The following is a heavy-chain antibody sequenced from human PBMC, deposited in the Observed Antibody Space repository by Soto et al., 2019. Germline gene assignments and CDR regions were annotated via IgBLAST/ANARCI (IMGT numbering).Heavy chain of an antibody. D-gene: IGHD2-2*01. CDR1: GFTFSSYT. CDR2: ITHSSSAI. J-gene: IGHJ2*01. CDR3: AASSLVARQYFDL. V-gene: IGHV3-48*01. Sequence: EVQLVESGGGLVQPGGSLRLSCAASGFTFSSYTMNWVRQAPGKGLEWISHITHSSSAIYYADSVRGRFTVSRDNAKNSLYRQLNSMRAEDTAVYYCAASSLVARQYFDLWGRGTLVTFSS.